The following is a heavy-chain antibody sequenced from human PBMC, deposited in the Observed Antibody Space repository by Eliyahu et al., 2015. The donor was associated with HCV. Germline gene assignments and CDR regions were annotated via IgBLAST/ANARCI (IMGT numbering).Heavy chain of an antibody. CDR2: IIPILGIA. D-gene: IGHD2-8*02. CDR1: GGTFSSYA. CDR3: ARATAPSDIVLVVYAGGDDAFDI. V-gene: IGHV1-69*04. J-gene: IGHJ3*02. Sequence: SSVKVSCKASGGTFSSYAISWVRQAPGQGLEWMGRIIPILGIANYAQKFQGRVTITADKSTSTAYMELSSLRSEDTAVYYCARATAPSDIVLVVYAGGDDAFDIWGQGTMVTVSS.